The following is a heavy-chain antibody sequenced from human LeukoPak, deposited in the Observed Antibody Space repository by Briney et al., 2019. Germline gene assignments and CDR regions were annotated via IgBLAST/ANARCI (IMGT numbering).Heavy chain of an antibody. Sequence: SGRSLRLSCAASGFTFSSYGMHWVRQAPGKGLEWVAVISYDGSNKYYADSVKGRFVLSRDNSRNTVYLQMNSLRAEDTATYYCVKDYCHGGFCPFPFFDSWGQGTLVTVSS. J-gene: IGHJ5*01. CDR3: VKDYCHGGFCPFPFFDS. V-gene: IGHV3-30*18. CDR1: GFTFSSYG. CDR2: ISYDGSNK. D-gene: IGHD2-15*01.